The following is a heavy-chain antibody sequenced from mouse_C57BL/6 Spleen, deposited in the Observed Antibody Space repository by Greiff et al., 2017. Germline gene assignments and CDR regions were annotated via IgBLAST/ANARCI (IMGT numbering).Heavy chain of an antibody. CDR3: ARVRYGSSHWYFDV. J-gene: IGHJ1*03. CDR1: GYTFTSYW. V-gene: IGHV1-64*01. CDR2: IHPNSGST. D-gene: IGHD1-1*01. Sequence: QVQLKQPGAELVKPGASVKLSCKASGYTFTSYWMHWVKQRPGQGLEWIGMIHPNSGSTNYNEKFKSKATLTVDKSSSTAYMQRSSLTSEDSAVYYCARVRYGSSHWYFDVWGTGTTVTVSS.